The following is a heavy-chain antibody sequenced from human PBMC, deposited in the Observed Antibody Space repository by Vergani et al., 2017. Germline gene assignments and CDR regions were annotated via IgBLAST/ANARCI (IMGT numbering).Heavy chain of an antibody. CDR3: AKTGGYGDYSPYFDY. CDR1: GGTFSSYA. CDR2: IIPILGIA. Sequence: QVQLVQSGAEVKKPGSSVKVSCKASGGTFSSYAISWVRQAPGQGLEWMGRIIPILGIATYSQKFQGRVTITADKSTITAYMELSSLRAEDTAVYYCAKTGGYGDYSPYFDYWGQGTLVTVSS. V-gene: IGHV1-69*04. D-gene: IGHD4-17*01. J-gene: IGHJ4*02.